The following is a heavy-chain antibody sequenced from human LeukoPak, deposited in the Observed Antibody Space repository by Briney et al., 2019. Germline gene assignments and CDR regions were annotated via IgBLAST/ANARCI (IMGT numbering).Heavy chain of an antibody. CDR1: GFTFSSYG. J-gene: IGHJ4*02. D-gene: IGHD5-18*01. Sequence: GGSLRLSCAASGFTFSSYGMRWVRQAPGKGLEWVAVISYDGSNKYYADSVKGRFTISRDNSKNTLYLQMNSLRAEDTAVYYCAKDRSWPLWIQLWGDWGQGTLVTVSS. CDR2: ISYDGSNK. CDR3: AKDRSWPLWIQLWGD. V-gene: IGHV3-30*18.